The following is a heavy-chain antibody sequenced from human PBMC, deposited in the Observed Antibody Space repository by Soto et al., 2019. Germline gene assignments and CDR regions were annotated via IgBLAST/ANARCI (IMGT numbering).Heavy chain of an antibody. D-gene: IGHD2-15*01. J-gene: IGHJ5*02. V-gene: IGHV4-59*01. CDR1: GGSISSYY. CDR3: ARGLFPYCSGGSCPRPVWFDP. CDR2: IYYSGST. Sequence: SETLSLTCTVSGGSISSYYWSWIRQPPGKGLEWIGYIYYSGSTNYNPSLKSRVTISVDTSKNQFSLKLSSVTAADTAVYYCARGLFPYCSGGSCPRPVWFDPWGQGTLVTVSS.